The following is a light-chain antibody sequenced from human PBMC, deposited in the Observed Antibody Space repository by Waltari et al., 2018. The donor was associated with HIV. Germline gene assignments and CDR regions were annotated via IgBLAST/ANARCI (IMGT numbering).Light chain of an antibody. CDR1: SSNIGGNP. V-gene: IGLV1-44*01. CDR2: DNN. Sequence: QSVLTQPPSASGTPGQRVTISCPGGSSNIGGNPINWYQQLPGTAPKLLIFDNNQRPSGVPDRFSGSKSGSSASLAIGGLQSEDEADYFCAAWDDSLNGWVFGGGTKLTVL. J-gene: IGLJ3*02. CDR3: AAWDDSLNGWV.